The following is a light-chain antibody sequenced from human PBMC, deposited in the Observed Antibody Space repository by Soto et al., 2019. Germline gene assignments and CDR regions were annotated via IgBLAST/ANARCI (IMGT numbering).Light chain of an antibody. CDR3: SSYTTSSTPHYV. CDR2: DVS. CDR1: SSDVGGYNS. V-gene: IGLV2-14*03. Sequence: QSALTQPASVSGSPGQSITISCTGTSSDVGGYNSVSWYQHHPGKAPKLMIFDVSDRPSGVSSRFSGSKSGNTASLTISGLQAEDEAAYYCSSYTTSSTPHYVFGPGTKLTVL. J-gene: IGLJ1*01.